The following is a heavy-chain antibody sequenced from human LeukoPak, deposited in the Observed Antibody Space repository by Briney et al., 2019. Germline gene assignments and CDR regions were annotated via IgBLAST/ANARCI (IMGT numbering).Heavy chain of an antibody. CDR1: GFSFSSYG. D-gene: IGHD6-13*01. V-gene: IGHV3-30*02. J-gene: IGHJ4*02. Sequence: GGSLRLSCAASGFSFSSYGMHWVRQAPGKGLEWMTFIRYDGSNKYYADSVKGRFTISRDNSKNTLYLQMNSLRTEDTAVYYCAKDSSGSSWYWDYWGQGTLVTVSS. CDR3: AKDSSGSSWYWDY. CDR2: IRYDGSNK.